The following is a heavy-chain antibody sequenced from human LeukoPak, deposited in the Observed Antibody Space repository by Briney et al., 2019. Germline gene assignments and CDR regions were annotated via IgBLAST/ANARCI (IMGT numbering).Heavy chain of an antibody. CDR2: ISAYNGNT. CDR3: ARDRRLGTVPRGWFDP. Sequence: ASVKVSCKASGYTFTSYGISWVRQAPGQGLEWMGWISAYNGNTNYAQKLQGRVTMTTDTSTSTAYMVLRSLRSDDTAVYFCARDRRLGTVPRGWFDPWGQGTLVTVSS. CDR1: GYTFTSYG. V-gene: IGHV1-18*01. D-gene: IGHD4-17*01. J-gene: IGHJ5*02.